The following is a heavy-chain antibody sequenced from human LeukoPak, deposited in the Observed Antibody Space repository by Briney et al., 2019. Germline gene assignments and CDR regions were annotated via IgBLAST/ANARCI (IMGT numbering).Heavy chain of an antibody. CDR2: IKSKTDGGTT. CDR1: GFTLNNAW. J-gene: IGHJ4*02. D-gene: IGHD6-6*01. CDR3: ASMYSSSSYY. V-gene: IGHV3-15*01. Sequence: GGSLRLSCAASGFTLNNAWMNWVRQAPGKGLEWVGRIKSKTDGGTTDYAAPVKGRFTISRDDSKNTLYMQMNSLKTEDTAVYYCASMYSSSSYYWGQGTLVTVSS.